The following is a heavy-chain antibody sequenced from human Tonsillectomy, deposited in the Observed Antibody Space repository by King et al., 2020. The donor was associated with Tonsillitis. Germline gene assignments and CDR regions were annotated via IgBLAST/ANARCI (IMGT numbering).Heavy chain of an antibody. CDR1: T. D-gene: IGHD3-16*01. CDR3: ARGSPMFGGVPDS. CDR2: IIPMVGIA. J-gene: IGHJ5*01. Sequence: TLTWGRQASGQGLEWMERIIPMVGIANYALKFQGRVTITADRSPTTAYMELSSLSSEDTAVYYCARGSPMFGGVPDSWGQVTLVTVS. V-gene: IGHV1-69*02.